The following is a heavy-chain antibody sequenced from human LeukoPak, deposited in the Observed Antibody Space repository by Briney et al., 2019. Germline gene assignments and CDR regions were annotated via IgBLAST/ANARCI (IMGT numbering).Heavy chain of an antibody. CDR3: ARIGGYYDSSGYYDYFDY. Sequence: GGSLRLSCAASGFTFSSNWMHWVRQAPGKGPMWVSRICPDGTVTNYADSVKARFIISRDNARNTVYLQMNSLRAEDTAVYYCARIGGYYDSSGYYDYFDYWGQGTLVTVSS. V-gene: IGHV3-74*01. CDR1: GFTFSSNW. D-gene: IGHD3-22*01. J-gene: IGHJ4*02. CDR2: ICPDGTVT.